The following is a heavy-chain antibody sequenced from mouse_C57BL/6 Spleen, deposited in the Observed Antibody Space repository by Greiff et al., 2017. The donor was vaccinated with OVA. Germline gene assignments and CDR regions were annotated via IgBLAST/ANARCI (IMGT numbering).Heavy chain of an antibody. Sequence: VQLKESGPVLVKPGASVKMSCKASGYTFTDYYMNWVKQSHGKSLEWIGVINPYNGGTSYNQKFKGKATLTVDKSSSTAYMELNSLTSEDSAVYYCAREDGNWAYGGPGTLVTVSA. V-gene: IGHV1-19*01. CDR2: INPYNGGT. CDR3: AREDGNWAY. D-gene: IGHD2-1*01. J-gene: IGHJ3*01. CDR1: GYTFTDYY.